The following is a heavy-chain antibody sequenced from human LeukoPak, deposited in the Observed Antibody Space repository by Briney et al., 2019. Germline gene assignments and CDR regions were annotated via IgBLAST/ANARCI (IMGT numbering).Heavy chain of an antibody. D-gene: IGHD3-10*01. CDR2: ISGSGGST. CDR3: ARDGITMRILEY. J-gene: IGHJ4*02. Sequence: GGTLRLSCAASGFTFSSQGMSWVRQAPGKGLEWVSAISGSGGSTYYADSVKGRFTISRDTSENTLYLQMNSLRAEDTAIYYCARDGITMRILEYWGQGTLVTVSS. V-gene: IGHV3-23*01. CDR1: GFTFSSQG.